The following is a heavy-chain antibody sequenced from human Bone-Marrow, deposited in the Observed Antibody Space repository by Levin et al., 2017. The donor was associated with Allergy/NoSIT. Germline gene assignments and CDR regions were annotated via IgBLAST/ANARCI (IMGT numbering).Heavy chain of an antibody. CDR2: INTNTGNP. J-gene: IGHJ4*02. CDR1: GYTFTSYA. Sequence: ASVKVSCKASGYTFTSYAMNWVRQAPGQGLEWMGWINTNTGNPTYAQGFTGRFVFSLDTSVSTAYLQISSLKAEDTAVYYCARVGWSGDPRFALDYWGQGTLVTVSS. V-gene: IGHV7-4-1*02. CDR3: ARVGWSGDPRFALDY. D-gene: IGHD3-3*01.